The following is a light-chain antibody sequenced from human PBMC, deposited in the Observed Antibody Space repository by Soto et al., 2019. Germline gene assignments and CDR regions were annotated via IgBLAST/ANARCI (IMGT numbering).Light chain of an antibody. CDR2: GAS. CDR1: QGVSANH. V-gene: IGKV3-20*01. J-gene: IGKJ3*01. CDR3: QQYSRSPFT. Sequence: DIVLTQSPGTLSLSPGERATLSCRASQGVSANHLTWYQQKPGQAPRLLMCGASTRATGIPDRFSGSGSGTDFTLTISRLEPEDFAVYQQYSRSPFTFGPGTKVDI.